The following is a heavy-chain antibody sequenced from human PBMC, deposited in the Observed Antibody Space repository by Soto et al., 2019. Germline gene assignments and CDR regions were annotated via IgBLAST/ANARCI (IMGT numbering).Heavy chain of an antibody. D-gene: IGHD2-15*01. V-gene: IGHV3-74*02. CDR2: INSDGSVS. J-gene: IGHJ6*03. CDR1: GFTVSNYW. Sequence: EMQLVESGGGLVQHGGSLRLSCAASGFTVSNYWMYWVRQAPGKGLEWVSRINSDGSVSSHADSVRGRLTISRDNVKNTLYLHMDSLRAEDTAVYFCARGDCVGGTCYSLAGSFYYYMDVWGKGTTVTVFS. CDR3: ARGDCVGGTCYSLAGSFYYYMDV.